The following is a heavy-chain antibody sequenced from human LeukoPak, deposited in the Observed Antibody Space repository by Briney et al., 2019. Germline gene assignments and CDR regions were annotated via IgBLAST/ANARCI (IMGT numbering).Heavy chain of an antibody. Sequence: GGSLRLSCVASXFXXNXYTXXXVXXXXXXXXEWVAVMSYDGSHXYHADSVKGRFTISRDNSKNTLYLQMNSLRAEDTAIYFCARDVGGYAFDYWGQGTLVTVSS. CDR1: XFXXNXYT. V-gene: IGHV3-30*04. CDR2: MSYDGSHX. J-gene: IGHJ4*02. D-gene: IGHD5-12*01. CDR3: ARDVGGYAFDY.